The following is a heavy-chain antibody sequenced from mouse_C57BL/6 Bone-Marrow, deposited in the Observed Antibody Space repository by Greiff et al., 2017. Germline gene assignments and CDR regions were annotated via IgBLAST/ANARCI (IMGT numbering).Heavy chain of an antibody. CDR2: ISSGGDYI. J-gene: IGHJ4*01. CDR1: GFTFSSYA. Sequence: EVMLVESGEGLVKPGGSLKLSCAASGFTFSSYAMSWVRQTPEKRLEWVAYISSGGDYIYYADTVKGRFTISRDNARNTLYLQMSSLKSEDTAMYYCTRYDDYDAMDYWGQGTSVTVSS. D-gene: IGHD2-4*01. V-gene: IGHV5-9-1*02. CDR3: TRYDDYDAMDY.